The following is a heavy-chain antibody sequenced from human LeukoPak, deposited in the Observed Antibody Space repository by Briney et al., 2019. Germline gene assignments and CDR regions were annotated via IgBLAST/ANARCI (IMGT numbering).Heavy chain of an antibody. CDR1: GFTFSTYA. D-gene: IGHD3-10*01. J-gene: IGHJ4*02. V-gene: IGHV3-23*01. Sequence: GGSLRLSCAASGFTFSTYAMSWVRQAPGKGLEWVSGISGSGGSTYYADSVKGRFTISRDKSKNTLHLQMNSLRAEDTAVYYCAKEGDYGSPPYYFDYWGQGTQVTVSS. CDR2: ISGSGGST. CDR3: AKEGDYGSPPYYFDY.